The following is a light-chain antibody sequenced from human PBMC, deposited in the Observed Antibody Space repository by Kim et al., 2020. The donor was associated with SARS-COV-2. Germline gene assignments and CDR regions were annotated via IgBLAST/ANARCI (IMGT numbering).Light chain of an antibody. CDR1: NSNIGSNY. Sequence: VLTQPPSASGTPGQRVTISCSGGNSNIGSNYVYWYQQVPGTAPKLLIYKNNQRPSGVPDRFSGSKSGTSASLAISGLPSEDEGDYYCAAWDDSLSGWVFGGGTQLTVL. CDR2: KNN. CDR3: AAWDDSLSGWV. V-gene: IGLV1-47*01. J-gene: IGLJ3*02.